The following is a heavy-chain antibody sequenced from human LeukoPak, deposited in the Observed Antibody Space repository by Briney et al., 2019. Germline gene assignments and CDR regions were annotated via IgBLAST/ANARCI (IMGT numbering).Heavy chain of an antibody. CDR3: ARSGGSGSYYGDFDY. CDR2: IYYSGST. CDR1: GGSISSSSYY. V-gene: IGHV4-39*07. Sequence: SETLSLTCTVSGGSISSSSYYWGWVRQPPGKGLEWIGSIYYSGSTYYNPSLKSRVTISVDTSKNQFSLKLSSVTAADTAVYYCARSGGSGSYYGDFDYWGQGTLVTVSS. D-gene: IGHD3-10*01. J-gene: IGHJ4*02.